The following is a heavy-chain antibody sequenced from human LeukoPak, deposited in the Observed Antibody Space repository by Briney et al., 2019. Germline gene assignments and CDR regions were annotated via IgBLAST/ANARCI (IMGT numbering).Heavy chain of an antibody. CDR1: GYTFTGYY. J-gene: IGHJ5*02. Sequence: GASVKVSCKASGYTFTGYYMHWVRQAPGQGLEWMGWINPNSGGTNYAQKFQGRVTMTRDTSISTAYMELSRLRSDDTAVYYCARGSKGWFGELINHWGQGTLVTVSS. CDR2: INPNSGGT. V-gene: IGHV1-2*02. CDR3: ARGSKGWFGELINH. D-gene: IGHD3-10*01.